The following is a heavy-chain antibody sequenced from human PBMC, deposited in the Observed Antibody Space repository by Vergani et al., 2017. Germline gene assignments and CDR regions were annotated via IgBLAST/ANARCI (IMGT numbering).Heavy chain of an antibody. Sequence: QVQLVQSGTEVKKPGASVKVSCKASGYTFTTYGISWVRQAPGQGLEWMGWISASNGNTNYAQKLLGRVTMTTDRSTSTAYTELRSLRSDDTAVYYCARGRLKIEGVTSNWFDPWGQGTLVTVSS. CDR1: GYTFTTYG. J-gene: IGHJ5*02. V-gene: IGHV1-18*01. CDR3: ARGRLKIEGVTSNWFDP. CDR2: ISASNGNT. D-gene: IGHD1-26*01.